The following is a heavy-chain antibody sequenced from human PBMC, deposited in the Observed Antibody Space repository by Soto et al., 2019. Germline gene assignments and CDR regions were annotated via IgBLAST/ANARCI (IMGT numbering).Heavy chain of an antibody. J-gene: IGHJ5*02. CDR3: ARGIALHWFAP. CDR2: ISAYNGNT. CDR1: GYTFTIYG. V-gene: IGHV1-18*01. D-gene: IGHD6-13*01. Sequence: QVQLVQSGAEVKKPGASVKVSCKASGYTFTIYGISWARQAPGQGLEWMGWISAYNGNTNYAQKLHGRVTMTTDTSTSTSYMEPRNLRSHDTAVYYCARGIALHWFAPWGQGTLVPVS.